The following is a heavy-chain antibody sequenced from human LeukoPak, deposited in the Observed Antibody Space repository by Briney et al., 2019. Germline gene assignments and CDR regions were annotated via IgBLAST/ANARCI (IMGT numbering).Heavy chain of an antibody. D-gene: IGHD3-10*01. V-gene: IGHV4-59*08. CDR1: GGSISSYY. CDR2: IYYSGST. CDR3: VRHEITMVRGGAFDI. J-gene: IGHJ3*02. Sequence: SETLSLTCTVSGGSISSYYWSWIRQPPGKGLEWIGYIYYSGSTNYNPSLKSRVTISVDTSKNQFSLKLSSVTAADTAVYYCVRHEITMVRGGAFDIWGQGTMVTVSS.